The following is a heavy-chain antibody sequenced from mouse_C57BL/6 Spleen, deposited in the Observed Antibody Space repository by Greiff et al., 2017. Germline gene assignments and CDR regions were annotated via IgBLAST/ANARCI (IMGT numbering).Heavy chain of an antibody. CDR3: ARWALTGFDY. J-gene: IGHJ2*01. CDR1: GYTFTSYW. CDR2: IDPSDSYT. D-gene: IGHD4-1*01. Sequence: QLQQPGAELVKPGASVKLSCKASGYTFTSYWMQWVKQRPGQGLEWIGEIDPSDSYTNYNQKFKGKATLTVDTSSSTAYMQLSSLTSEDSAVYYCARWALTGFDYWGQGTTLTVSS. V-gene: IGHV1-50*01.